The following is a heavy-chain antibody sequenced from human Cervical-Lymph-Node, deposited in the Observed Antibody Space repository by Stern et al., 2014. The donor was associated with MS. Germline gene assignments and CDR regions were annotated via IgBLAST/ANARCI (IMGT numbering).Heavy chain of an antibody. J-gene: IGHJ6*02. Sequence: VQLVESGGGVVQSGGSQRLSCTASGFTFEDYAMEWVRQVPGKGLEWVAMIWYDGSQKKYGDSGRGRFSVSSDHSRNTLYLQMKSLSLQNTAVYYCARKIPDYYSFATDVWGQGTTVTVSS. CDR3: ARKIPDYYSFATDV. CDR2: IWYDGSQK. CDR1: GFTFEDYA. V-gene: IGHV3-33*01. D-gene: IGHD2-2*02.